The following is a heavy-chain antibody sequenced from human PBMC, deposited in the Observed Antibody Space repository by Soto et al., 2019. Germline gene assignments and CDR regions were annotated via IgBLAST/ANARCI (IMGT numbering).Heavy chain of an antibody. Sequence: GASVKVSCKASGYTSTSYDINWVRQATGQGLEWMGWMNPNSGNTGYAQKFQGRVTMTRNTSISTAYMELSSLRSEDTAVYYCARVVPAAIGWFDPWGQGTLVTVSS. CDR2: MNPNSGNT. CDR1: GYTSTSYD. J-gene: IGHJ5*02. D-gene: IGHD2-2*01. CDR3: ARVVPAAIGWFDP. V-gene: IGHV1-8*01.